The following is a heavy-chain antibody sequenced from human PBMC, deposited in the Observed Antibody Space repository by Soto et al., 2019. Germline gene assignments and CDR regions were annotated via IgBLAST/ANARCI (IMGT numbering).Heavy chain of an antibody. J-gene: IGHJ4*02. CDR1: GYSFTSYR. D-gene: IGHD6-25*01. V-gene: IGHV1-18*04. Sequence: QVQLGQSGPEVKKPGASVQVSCKASGYSFTSYRVSWVRQAPGQGLEWMGWISANSGNTEYAQKFRGRGTMTTETTTRTAYMDLRSLRSDDAAVDYCVRAPQRNDYWGQGTLVTVSS. CDR3: VRAPQRNDY. CDR2: ISANSGNT.